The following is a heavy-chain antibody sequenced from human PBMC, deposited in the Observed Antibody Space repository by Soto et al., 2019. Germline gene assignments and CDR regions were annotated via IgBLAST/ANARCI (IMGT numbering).Heavy chain of an antibody. CDR3: ARAENYGGNFFDY. J-gene: IGHJ4*02. Sequence: SVKVSCKASGGTFSSYAISWVRQAPGQGLEWMGGIIPIFGTANYAQKFQGRVTITADESTSTAYMELSSLRSEDTAVYYCARAENYGGNFFDYGGQGTLVTVPS. CDR2: IIPIFGTA. V-gene: IGHV1-69*13. CDR1: GGTFSSYA. D-gene: IGHD4-17*01.